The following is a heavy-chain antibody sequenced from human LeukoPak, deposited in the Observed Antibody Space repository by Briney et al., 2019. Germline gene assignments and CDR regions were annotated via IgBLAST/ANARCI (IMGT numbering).Heavy chain of an antibody. D-gene: IGHD2-2*01. J-gene: IGHJ4*02. V-gene: IGHV4-30-4*08. Sequence: PSETLSLTCTVSGGSISSGDYYWSWIRQPPGKGLEWIGYIYYSGSTYYNPSLKSRVTISVDTSKNQFSLKLSSVTAADTAVYYCASKDCSSTSCYLSPGYWGQGTLVTVSS. CDR2: IYYSGST. CDR3: ASKDCSSTSCYLSPGY. CDR1: GGSISSGDYY.